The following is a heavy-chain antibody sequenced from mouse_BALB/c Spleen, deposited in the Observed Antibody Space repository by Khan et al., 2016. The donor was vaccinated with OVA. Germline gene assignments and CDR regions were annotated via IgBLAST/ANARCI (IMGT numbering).Heavy chain of an antibody. CDR1: GFTFSNYA. Sequence: EVELVESGGGLVIPGGSLKLSCAASGFTFSNYAMSWVRQTPEKRLEWVATISSGGSYTSYPDSVKGRCTISRDTSQNPLNLQMSSLRSEDTAMYYCARTPGYFGSNYFDYWGQGTTLTVSS. V-gene: IGHV5-9-3*01. D-gene: IGHD1-1*01. CDR2: ISSGGSYT. J-gene: IGHJ2*01. CDR3: ARTPGYFGSNYFDY.